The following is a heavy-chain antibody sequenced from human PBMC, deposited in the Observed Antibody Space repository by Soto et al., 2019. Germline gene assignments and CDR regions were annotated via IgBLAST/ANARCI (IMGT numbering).Heavy chain of an antibody. J-gene: IGHJ6*02. CDR2: ISSSGSTI. CDR3: SRLLYRSGVPHDPSSYGMDV. V-gene: IGHV3-11*01. Sequence: QVQLVESGGGLVKPGGSLRLSCAASGFTFSAYYMSWIRQAPGKGLEWVSYISSSGSTIYYADSVKGRFTISRDNAKNSPYLQMNSLRAEDTAVYYCSRLLYRSGVPHDPSSYGMDVWGQGTTVTVSS. CDR1: GFTFSAYY. D-gene: IGHD6-19*01.